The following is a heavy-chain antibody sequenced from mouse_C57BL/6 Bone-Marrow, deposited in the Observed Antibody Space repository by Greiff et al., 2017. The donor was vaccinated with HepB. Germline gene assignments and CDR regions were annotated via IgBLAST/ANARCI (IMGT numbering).Heavy chain of an antibody. V-gene: IGHV1-82*01. Sequence: VQLQQSGPELVKPGASVKISCKASGYAFSSSWMNWVKQRHGKGLEWIGRIYPGDGDTNYNGKFKGKATLTADKSSSTAYMQLSSLTSDDSAVYFCARGGAGGNYVHYYAMDYWGQGTSVTVSS. D-gene: IGHD2-1*01. CDR2: IYPGDGDT. J-gene: IGHJ4*01. CDR3: ARGGAGGNYVHYYAMDY. CDR1: GYAFSSSW.